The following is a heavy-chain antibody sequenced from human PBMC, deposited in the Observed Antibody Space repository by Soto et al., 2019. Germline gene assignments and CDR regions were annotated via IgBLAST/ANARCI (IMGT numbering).Heavy chain of an antibody. D-gene: IGHD3-10*01. Sequence: GALRLSCSASDFDCSSYGIHWVRQAPGKGLEWVAASSYDGRETFYADSAKGRFTVSKEMSKNTAFLQMNALRHEDTAVYFCARDSGWPILNFHNWGQGTPVTVSS. V-gene: IGHV3-30*03. CDR2: SSYDGRET. J-gene: IGHJ4*02. CDR1: DFDCSSYG. CDR3: ARDSGWPILNFHN.